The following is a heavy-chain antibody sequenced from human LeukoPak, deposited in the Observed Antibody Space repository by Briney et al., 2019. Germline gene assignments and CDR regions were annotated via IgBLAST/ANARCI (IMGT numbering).Heavy chain of an antibody. J-gene: IGHJ5*02. D-gene: IGHD1-26*01. CDR1: GFTFSSYA. V-gene: IGHV3-30-3*02. CDR3: AKPGGGNYFTHNYFHP. CDR2: ISYDGSNK. Sequence: GRSLRLSCAASGFTFSSYAMHWVRQAPGKGLEWVAVISYDGSNKYYADSVKGRFTISRDNSKNTLYLQMNSLRAEDTAMYYCAKPGGGNYFTHNYFHPWGQGTLVTVSS.